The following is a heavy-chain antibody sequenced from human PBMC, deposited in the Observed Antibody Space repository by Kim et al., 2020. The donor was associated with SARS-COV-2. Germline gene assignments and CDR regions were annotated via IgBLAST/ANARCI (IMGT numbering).Heavy chain of an antibody. CDR2: ISVTGGRT. Sequence: GGSLRLSCAASGFTFSSYAMSWVRQAPGKGLEWVSAISVTGGRTYYADSVKGRFTISSGNSKSTLYLQMNILRAEDTAIYYCAKDPSIFGVPINFDYWGQGSLVTVSS. J-gene: IGHJ4*02. V-gene: IGHV3-23*01. CDR1: GFTFSSYA. CDR3: AKDPSIFGVPINFDY. D-gene: IGHD3-3*01.